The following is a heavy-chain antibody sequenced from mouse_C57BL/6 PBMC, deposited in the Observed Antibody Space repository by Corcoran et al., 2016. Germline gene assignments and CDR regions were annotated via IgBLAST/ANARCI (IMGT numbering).Heavy chain of an antibody. CDR1: GYSITSGYY. CDR2: ISYDGSN. J-gene: IGHJ4*01. V-gene: IGHV3-6*01. CDR3: ARNPDSYAMDY. Sequence: DVQLQESGPGLVKPSQSLSLTCSVTGYSITSGYYWNWIRQFPGNKLEWMGYISYDGSNNYNPSLKNRISITRDTSKNQFFLKLNSVTTEDTATYYCARNPDSYAMDYWGQGTSVTVSS.